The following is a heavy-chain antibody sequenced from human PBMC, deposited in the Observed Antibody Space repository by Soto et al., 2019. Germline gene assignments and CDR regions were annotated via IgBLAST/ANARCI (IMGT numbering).Heavy chain of an antibody. CDR3: ARDDALEYCSGGSCYSFDY. J-gene: IGHJ4*02. CDR2: ISAYTGNT. CDR1: GYTFSSYG. D-gene: IGHD2-15*01. V-gene: IGHV1-18*01. Sequence: QVQLVQSGAEVKKPGASVKVSCKASGYTFSSYGISWVLQAPGQGLEWMGWISAYTGNTHYGQKLQGRVTMTTDTSTTTAYMELRSLRSDDTAVYYCARDDALEYCSGGSCYSFDYWGQGTLVNVSS.